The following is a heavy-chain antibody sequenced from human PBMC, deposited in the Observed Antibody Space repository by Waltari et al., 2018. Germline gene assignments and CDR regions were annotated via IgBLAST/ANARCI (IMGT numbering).Heavy chain of an antibody. Sequence: EVQLVESGGALVKPGGSLKLSCAASGIIFSDYAMHWVRQASGKGLDWVGRIRSRTKGDATAYAESVQGRFTISRDDSKKTAYLEMNSLKTDDTAVYYCIRPFEMGIDWGQGTLVTVSS. V-gene: IGHV3-73*01. CDR1: GIIFSDYA. J-gene: IGHJ4*02. CDR2: IRSRTKGDAT. D-gene: IGHD7-27*01. CDR3: IRPFEMGID.